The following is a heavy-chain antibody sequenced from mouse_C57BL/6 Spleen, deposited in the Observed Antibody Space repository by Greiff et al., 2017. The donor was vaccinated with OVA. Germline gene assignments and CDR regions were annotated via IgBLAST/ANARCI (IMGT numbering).Heavy chain of an antibody. V-gene: IGHV1-82*01. CDR2: IYPGDGDT. Sequence: VQLQQSGPELVKPGASVKISCKASGYAFSSSWMNWVKQRPGKGLEWIGRIYPGDGDTNYNGKFKGKATMTADQSSSTAYMQLSSRTSENSAVYFCSRSPGLYYFDYWGQGTTLTVSS. J-gene: IGHJ2*01. CDR3: SRSPGLYYFDY. CDR1: GYAFSSSW. D-gene: IGHD3-3*01.